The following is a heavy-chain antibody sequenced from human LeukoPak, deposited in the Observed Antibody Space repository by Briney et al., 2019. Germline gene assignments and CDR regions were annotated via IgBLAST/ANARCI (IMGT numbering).Heavy chain of an antibody. J-gene: IGHJ3*01. V-gene: IGHV3-7*01. CDR1: GFSFDIDW. D-gene: IGHD3-10*01. CDR3: VSLRGSIVRDSFDL. CDR2: IKKEGRVR. Sequence: PGGALRVSCAASGFSFDIDWMSWGRQGPGEGVGWGANIKKEGRVRQYVDAVRGRFSASRDNAKNSLYLKMNSLKADDTAVYYCVSLRGSIVRDSFDLWGQGTMVTVSS.